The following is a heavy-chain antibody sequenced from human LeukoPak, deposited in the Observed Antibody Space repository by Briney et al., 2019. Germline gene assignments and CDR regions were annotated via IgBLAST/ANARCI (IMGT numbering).Heavy chain of an antibody. CDR3: AGSASYLRY. D-gene: IGHD1-26*01. Sequence: SQTLSLTCAISGDGVSSNSAGWTWIRLSPSRGLEWLGRTYYRSKWYYDYAETVKSRITINPDTSKNQFSLQLNSVTPEDTGVYYYAGSASYLRYWAQGTRVTVSS. CDR1: GDGVSSNSAG. V-gene: IGHV6-1*01. J-gene: IGHJ4*02. CDR2: TYYRSKWYY.